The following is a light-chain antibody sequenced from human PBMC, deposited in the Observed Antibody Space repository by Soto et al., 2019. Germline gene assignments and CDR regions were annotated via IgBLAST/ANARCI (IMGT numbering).Light chain of an antibody. Sequence: ILLTQSPDTLSLSPGERATLSCRASQDVASTYLAWYQQKPGQAPRLLIYGASGRAAGVAERFSGSGSGTQFTLTISRLEPEDFAVYYCQYYDSSRTFAQGTRVEI. V-gene: IGKV3-20*01. CDR2: GAS. CDR3: QYYDSSRT. CDR1: QDVASTY. J-gene: IGKJ1*01.